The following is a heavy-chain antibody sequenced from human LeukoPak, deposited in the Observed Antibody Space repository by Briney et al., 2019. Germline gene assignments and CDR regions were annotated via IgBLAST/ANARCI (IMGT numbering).Heavy chain of an antibody. Sequence: PSETLSLTCTVSGGSISSYYWSWIRQPPGKGLEWIGYIYYSGSTNYNPSLKSRVTISVDTSKNQFSLKLSSVTAADTAVYYCARWPDCSSTSCYSGFDYWGQGTLVTVSS. J-gene: IGHJ4*02. CDR3: ARWPDCSSTSCYSGFDY. V-gene: IGHV4-59*08. CDR1: GGSISSYY. D-gene: IGHD2-2*02. CDR2: IYYSGST.